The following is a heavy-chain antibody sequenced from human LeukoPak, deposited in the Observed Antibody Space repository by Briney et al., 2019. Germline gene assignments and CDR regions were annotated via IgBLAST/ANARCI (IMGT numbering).Heavy chain of an antibody. Sequence: SETLSLTCTVSGGSISSYYWSWIRQPAGKGLEWIGRIYTSGSTNYNPSLKSRVTMSVDTSKNQFSLKLSSVTAADTAVYYCARSTLGYCSSTSCSSPMDVWGQGTTVTVSS. CDR1: GGSISSYY. D-gene: IGHD2-2*01. V-gene: IGHV4-4*07. J-gene: IGHJ6*02. CDR3: ARSTLGYCSSTSCSSPMDV. CDR2: IYTSGST.